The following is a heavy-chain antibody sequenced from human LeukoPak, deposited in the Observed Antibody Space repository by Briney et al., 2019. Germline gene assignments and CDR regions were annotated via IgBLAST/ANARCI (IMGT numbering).Heavy chain of an antibody. Sequence: GGSLRLSCAASGFTFSSYGMHWVRQAPGKGLEWVAFIWYDGSNKYYADSVKGRFTISRDNSKNTLYLQMNSLRAEDTAVYYCARGIGYCSGGSCYSKGNFYYYYYYMDVWGKGTTVTISS. J-gene: IGHJ6*03. CDR2: IWYDGSNK. CDR3: ARGIGYCSGGSCYSKGNFYYYYYYMDV. CDR1: GFTFSSYG. D-gene: IGHD2-15*01. V-gene: IGHV3-30*02.